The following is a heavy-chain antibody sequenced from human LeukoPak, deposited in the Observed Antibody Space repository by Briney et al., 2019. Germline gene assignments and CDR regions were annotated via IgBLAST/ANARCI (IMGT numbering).Heavy chain of an antibody. CDR3: ATSRSFDY. J-gene: IGHJ4*02. CDR1: GFTFSSYW. Sequence: GGSLRLSCTASGFTFSSYWMHWVRQAPGKGLVWVSHINSDGSSTSYADFVKGRFTISRDNAKDTLYLQMNSLRAEDTAVYYCATSRSFDYWGQGTLVTVSS. V-gene: IGHV3-74*01. CDR2: INSDGSST.